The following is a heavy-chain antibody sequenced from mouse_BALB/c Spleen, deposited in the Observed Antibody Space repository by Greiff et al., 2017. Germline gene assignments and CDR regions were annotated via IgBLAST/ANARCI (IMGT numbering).Heavy chain of an antibody. CDR1: GFNIKDTY. D-gene: IGHD2-14*01. V-gene: IGHV14-3*02. CDR2: IDPANGNT. Sequence: EVQLQESGAELVKPGASVKLSCTASGFNIKDTYMHWVKQRPEQGLEWIGRIDPANGNTKYDPKFQGKATITADTSSNTAYLQLSSLTSEDTAVYYCARNRYDEDWFAYWGQGTLVTVSA. J-gene: IGHJ3*01. CDR3: ARNRYDEDWFAY.